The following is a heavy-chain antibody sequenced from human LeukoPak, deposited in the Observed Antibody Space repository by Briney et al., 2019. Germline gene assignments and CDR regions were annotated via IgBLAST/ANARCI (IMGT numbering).Heavy chain of an antibody. D-gene: IGHD4-17*01. CDR3: AKDPNGDYVGAFDM. V-gene: IGHV3-23*01. Sequence: PGGSLRLSCAASAFTFSTYSMNWVRQAPGKGLEWVSSTRGSGHTTYYADSVQGRFTISRDNSKNTLFLQMNSLRAEDTAIYHCAKDPNGDYVGAFDMWGQGTMVTVSS. CDR1: AFTFSTYS. J-gene: IGHJ3*02. CDR2: TRGSGHTT.